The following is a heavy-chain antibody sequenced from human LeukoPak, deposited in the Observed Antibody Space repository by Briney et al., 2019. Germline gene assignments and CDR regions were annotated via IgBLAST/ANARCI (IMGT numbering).Heavy chain of an antibody. CDR2: ITSSGGTI. J-gene: IGHJ1*01. CDR1: GFTFSRFS. CDR3: AREGIAAAGEH. V-gene: IGHV3-48*04. D-gene: IGHD6-13*01. Sequence: TGGSLRLSCAASGFTFSRFSMNWVRQAPGQGLEWVSFITSSGGTIYYADSVKGRFTMSRDNAKNSLYLQMKSLRVEDTAVYYCAREGIAAAGEHWGQGTLVTVSS.